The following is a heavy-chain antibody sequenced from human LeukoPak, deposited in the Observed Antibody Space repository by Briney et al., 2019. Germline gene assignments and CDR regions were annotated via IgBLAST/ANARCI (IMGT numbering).Heavy chain of an antibody. D-gene: IGHD3-22*01. CDR3: ARRHDYYDSSGYYLSYFDY. Sequence: SETLSLTCTVSGGSISSGSYYWSWIRQPAGKGLEWIGRIYTSGSTNYNPSLKSRVTISVDTSKNQFSLKLSSVTAADTAVYYCARRHDYYDSSGYYLSYFDYWGQGTLVTVSS. J-gene: IGHJ4*02. V-gene: IGHV4-61*02. CDR2: IYTSGST. CDR1: GGSISSGSYY.